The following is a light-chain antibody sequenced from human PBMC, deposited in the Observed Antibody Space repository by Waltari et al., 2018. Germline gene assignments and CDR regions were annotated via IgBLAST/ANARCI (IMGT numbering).Light chain of an antibody. CDR1: QGISTY. V-gene: IGKV1-9*01. CDR2: SAS. Sequence: DIQLTQYPSFLSASVGDRVTLTCRASQGISTYLAWYQQKSGRAPKLLIYSASTLQSGVPSRFSGSGSGTDFTLTISSLQPEDFATYSCQQLDSFPQTFGQGTKLDIK. CDR3: QQLDSFPQT. J-gene: IGKJ2*01.